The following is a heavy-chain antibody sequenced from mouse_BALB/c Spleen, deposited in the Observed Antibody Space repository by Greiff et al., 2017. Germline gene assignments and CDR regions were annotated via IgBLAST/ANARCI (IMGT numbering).Heavy chain of an antibody. CDR2: ISTYYGDA. Sequence: QVQLKESGAELVRPGVSVKISCKGSGYTFTDYAMHWVKQSHAKSLEWIGVISTYYGDASYNQKFKGKATMTVDKSSSTAYMELARLTSEDSAIYYCARRGSHYAMDYWGQGTSVTVSS. CDR3: ARRGSHYAMDY. V-gene: IGHV1S137*01. CDR1: GYTFTDYA. J-gene: IGHJ4*01.